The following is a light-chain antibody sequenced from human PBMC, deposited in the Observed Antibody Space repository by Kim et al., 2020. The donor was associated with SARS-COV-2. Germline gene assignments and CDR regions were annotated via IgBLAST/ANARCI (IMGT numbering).Light chain of an antibody. CDR2: GKN. CDR3: NSRDSNDNVV. CDR1: SLRSYY. V-gene: IGLV3-19*01. Sequence: VALGQTVRITCQGDSLRSYYATWYQQKPGQAPIVVIYGKNNRPSGSPDRFSGSSSGNTASLTITGTQAGDEADCYCNSRDSNDNVVFGGGTQLAVL. J-gene: IGLJ2*01.